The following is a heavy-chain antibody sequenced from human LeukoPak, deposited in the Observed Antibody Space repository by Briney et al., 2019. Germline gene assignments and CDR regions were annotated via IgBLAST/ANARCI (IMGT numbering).Heavy chain of an antibody. CDR1: GGSISSSSYY. CDR3: ARAGWYTLDN. Sequence: PSETLSLTCTVSGGSISSSSYYWGWIRQPPGKGLEWIGSIYYSGSTYYNPSLKSRVTISVDNSMNQFSLKMSSMTAADTAVYYCARAGWYTLDNWGQGTLVTVSS. V-gene: IGHV4-39*07. D-gene: IGHD2-15*01. J-gene: IGHJ4*02. CDR2: IYYSGST.